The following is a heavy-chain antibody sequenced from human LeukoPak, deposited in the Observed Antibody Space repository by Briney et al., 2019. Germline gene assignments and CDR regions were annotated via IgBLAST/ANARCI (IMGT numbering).Heavy chain of an antibody. D-gene: IGHD3-10*01. CDR1: GYTFTSYY. V-gene: IGHV1-46*01. J-gene: IGHJ3*01. CDR2: INPSGGST. Sequence: GASVKVSCKASGYTFTSYYMHWVRQAPGQGLEWMGIINPSGGSTSYAQKFQGRVTMTTDTSTSTAYMELRSLTSDDTAVYYCARQRFGDVHAFDVWGQGTVVSVS. CDR3: ARQRFGDVHAFDV.